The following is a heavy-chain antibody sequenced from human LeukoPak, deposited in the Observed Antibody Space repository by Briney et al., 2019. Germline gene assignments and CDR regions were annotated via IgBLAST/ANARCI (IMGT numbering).Heavy chain of an antibody. CDR3: ARGVTIFGVVTPRYYYYMDV. CDR2: IYYSGST. V-gene: IGHV4-59*01. J-gene: IGHJ6*03. Sequence: SETLSLTCTVSGGSISSYYWSWIRQPPGKGLEWIGYIYYSGSTNYNPPLKSRVTISVDTSKNQFSLKLSSVTAADTAVYYCARGVTIFGVVTPRYYYYMDVWGKGTTVTVSS. D-gene: IGHD3-3*01. CDR1: GGSISSYY.